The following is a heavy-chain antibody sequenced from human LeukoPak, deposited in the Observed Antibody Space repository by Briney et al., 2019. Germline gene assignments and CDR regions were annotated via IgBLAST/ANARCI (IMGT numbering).Heavy chain of an antibody. V-gene: IGHV3-30*04. CDR2: ISYDGSNK. CDR3: ARDSGIAVAGIYY. CDR1: GFTFSSYA. J-gene: IGHJ4*02. Sequence: GGSLRLSCAASGFTFSSYAMHWVRQAPGKGLEWVAVISYDGSNKYYADSVKGRFTISRDNSKNTLYLQMNSLRAEDTAVYYCARDSGIAVAGIYYWGQGTLVTVSS. D-gene: IGHD6-19*01.